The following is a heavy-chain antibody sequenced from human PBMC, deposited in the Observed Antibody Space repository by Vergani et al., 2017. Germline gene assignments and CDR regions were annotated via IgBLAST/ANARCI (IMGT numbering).Heavy chain of an antibody. Sequence: EVQLVESGGGLVKPGGSLRLSCAASGFTFSSYSMNWVRQAPGKGLEWVSSISSSNSYIYYADSVKGRFTISRANAKNSMYRQMNSLIADDSAVYYCARDAIRYCSGFSCYSAYYFDYWGRGPVVTVSS. CDR3: ARDAIRYCSGFSCYSAYYFDY. CDR2: ISSSNSYI. D-gene: IGHD2-15*01. V-gene: IGHV3-21*01. J-gene: IGHJ4*02. CDR1: GFTFSSYS.